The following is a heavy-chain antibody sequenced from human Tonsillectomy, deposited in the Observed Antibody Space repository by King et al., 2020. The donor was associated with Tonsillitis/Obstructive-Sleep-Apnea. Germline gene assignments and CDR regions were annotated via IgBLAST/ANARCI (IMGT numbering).Heavy chain of an antibody. V-gene: IGHV3-30*04. CDR1: GFTFSSYA. CDR3: ARERTYYGSGSYRTAGGFDI. CDR2: ISYDGTNK. D-gene: IGHD3-10*01. J-gene: IGHJ3*02. Sequence: QLVQSGGGVVQPGRSLRLSCAASGFTFSSYAMHWVRQAPGKGLEWVAVISYDGTNKYYTDSVKGRFTISRDNSKNTLYQQMNSLRAEDTAVYYCARERTYYGSGSYRTAGGFDIWGQGTMVTVSS.